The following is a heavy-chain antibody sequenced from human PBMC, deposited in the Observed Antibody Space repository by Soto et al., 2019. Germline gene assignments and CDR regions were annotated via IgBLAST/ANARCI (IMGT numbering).Heavy chain of an antibody. J-gene: IGHJ4*02. D-gene: IGHD6-6*01. CDR3: AGEYSNSRSEYYIDY. V-gene: IGHV4-59*01. Sequence: SETLSLTCTVSGGSISSYYWNWIRQPPGKGLEWIGYIYYGGSTNYNPSLKSRGTISVDTSKSQLSLKLSSVTAADTAVYYCAGEYSNSRSEYYIDYWGQGTVVTVSS. CDR2: IYYGGST. CDR1: GGSISSYY.